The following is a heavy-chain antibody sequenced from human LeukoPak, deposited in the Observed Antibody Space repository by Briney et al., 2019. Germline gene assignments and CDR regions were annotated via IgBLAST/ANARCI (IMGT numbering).Heavy chain of an antibody. CDR1: GGSISSGSYY. D-gene: IGHD6-13*01. Sequence: SETLSLTCTVSGGSISSGSYYWSWIRQPAGKGLEWIGRIYTSGSTNYNPSLKSRVTISVDTSKNQFSLKLSSVTAADTAVYYCARVKIAENWFDPWGQGTLVTVSS. CDR3: ARVKIAENWFDP. J-gene: IGHJ5*02. V-gene: IGHV4-61*02. CDR2: IYTSGST.